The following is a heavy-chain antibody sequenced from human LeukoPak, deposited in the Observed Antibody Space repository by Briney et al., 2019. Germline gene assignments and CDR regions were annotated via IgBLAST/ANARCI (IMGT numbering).Heavy chain of an antibody. D-gene: IGHD6-19*01. CDR1: GYSISSGYY. J-gene: IGHJ4*02. V-gene: IGHV4-38-2*02. CDR3: ARVVRVGGTDY. Sequence: PSETLSLTCTVSGYSISSGYYWGWIRQTPGKGLEWIGTIYHSGSTYYNPSLKGRVTISIDTSKNQFSLKLSSVTAADTAVYYCARVVRVGGTDYWGQGALVTV. CDR2: IYHSGST.